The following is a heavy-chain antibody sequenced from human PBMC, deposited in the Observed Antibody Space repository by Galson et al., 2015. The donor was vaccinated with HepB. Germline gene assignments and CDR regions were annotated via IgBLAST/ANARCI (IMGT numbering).Heavy chain of an antibody. V-gene: IGHV3-66*01. CDR2: IYSGGST. J-gene: IGHJ2*01. D-gene: IGHD3-16*01. Sequence: SLRLSCAASGFTVSSNYMSWVRQAPGKGLEWVSVIYSGGSTYYADSVKGRFTISRDNSKNTLYLQMNSLRAEDTAVYYCARDYYDYRGYFDLWGRGTLVTVSS. CDR1: GFTVSSNY. CDR3: ARDYYDYRGYFDL.